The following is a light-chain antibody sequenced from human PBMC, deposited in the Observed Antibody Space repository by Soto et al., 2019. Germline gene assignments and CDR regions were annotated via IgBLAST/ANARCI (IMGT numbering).Light chain of an antibody. CDR2: DVT. CDR1: SFDIGDYDY. V-gene: IGLV2-14*01. J-gene: IGLJ2*01. CDR3: CSYTDIALDVV. Sequence: QSALTQPASASGSPGQSITISCTGTSFDIGDYDYVFWYQHLPGKAPKLFIFDVTHRPSGVSDRFSGSKSGNTASLTISGVRPEDEADYYCCSYTDIALDVVFGGGTKVTVL.